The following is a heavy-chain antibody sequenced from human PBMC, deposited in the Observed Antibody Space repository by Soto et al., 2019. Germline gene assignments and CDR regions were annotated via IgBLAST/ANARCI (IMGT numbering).Heavy chain of an antibody. J-gene: IGHJ6*03. CDR2: IYYSGST. CDR3: ARGGAVAGFYYYYYMDV. Sequence: ASETLSLTCTVSGGSISSYYWSWIRQPPGKGLEWIGYIYYSGSTNYNPSLKSRVTISVDTSKNQFSLKLSSVTAADTAVYYCARGGAVAGFYYYYYMDVWGKGTTVTVSS. D-gene: IGHD6-19*01. V-gene: IGHV4-59*01. CDR1: GGSISSYY.